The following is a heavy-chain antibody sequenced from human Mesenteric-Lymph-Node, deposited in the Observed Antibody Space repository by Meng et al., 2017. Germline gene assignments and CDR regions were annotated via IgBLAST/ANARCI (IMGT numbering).Heavy chain of an antibody. Sequence: GESLKISCAASGFTFSSYAMHWVRQAPGKGLEWVAVISYDGSNKYYADSVKGRFTISRDNSKNTLYLQMNSLRAEDTAVYFCARGLFDIWGQGKRV. V-gene: IGHV3-30*04. CDR2: ISYDGSNK. J-gene: IGHJ3*02. CDR1: GFTFSSYA. CDR3: ARGLFDI.